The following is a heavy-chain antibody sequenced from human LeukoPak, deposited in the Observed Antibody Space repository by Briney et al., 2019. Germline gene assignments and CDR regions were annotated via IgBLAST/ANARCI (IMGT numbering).Heavy chain of an antibody. J-gene: IGHJ4*02. V-gene: IGHV4-39*01. D-gene: IGHD3-10*01. CDR1: GGSISSTNYY. Sequence: PSETLSLTRTVSGGSISSTNYYWGWIRPPPGKGLEWIGSIYSDGTYYNPSLKSRIAMSVDTSKNQFSLSLRSVTATDTAVYYCARHYYAGSGTYRPFDYWGQGTLVTVAS. CDR3: ARHYYAGSGTYRPFDY. CDR2: IYSDGT.